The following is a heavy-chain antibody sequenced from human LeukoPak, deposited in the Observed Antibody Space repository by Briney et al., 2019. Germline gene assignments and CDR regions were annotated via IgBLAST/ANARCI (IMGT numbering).Heavy chain of an antibody. CDR2: INPNSGGT. J-gene: IGHJ1*01. D-gene: IGHD3-22*01. CDR1: GYTFTGYS. V-gene: IGHV1-2*02. Sequence: ASVKVSCKASGYTFTGYSLHWVRQAPGQGLEWMGWINPNSGGTNYAQKFQGRVTMTRDTSISTAYMELSRLRSDDTAVYYCARGPRITMIVVVIPFGGLDWGQGTLVTVSS. CDR3: ARGPRITMIVVVIPFGGLD.